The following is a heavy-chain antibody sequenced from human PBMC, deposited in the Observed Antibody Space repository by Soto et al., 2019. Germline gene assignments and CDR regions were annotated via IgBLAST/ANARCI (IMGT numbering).Heavy chain of an antibody. J-gene: IGHJ5*02. CDR2: IIPMLGTA. V-gene: IGHV1-69*06. Sequence: SVKVSCKASGGTFSSYAISWVRQAPGEGLEWMGGIIPMLGTANNEQKSQGRVTITADKSNSTAYMELRRMSSEETDVYYCARKGVTRDSRFFDPWGQGTMVTVSS. D-gene: IGHD3-22*01. CDR3: ARKGVTRDSRFFDP. CDR1: GGTFSSYA.